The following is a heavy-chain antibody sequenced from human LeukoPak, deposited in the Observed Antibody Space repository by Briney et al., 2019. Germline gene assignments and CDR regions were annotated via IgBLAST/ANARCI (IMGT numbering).Heavy chain of an antibody. CDR1: GYTFTGYY. Sequence: ASVKVSCKASGYTFTGYYMHWVRQAPGQGLEWMGWINPHSGGTNYAQKFQGGVTMTRDTSITTAYMELSSLRSDDTAVYYCAREAPVAAGSDAFDIWGQGTMVTVSS. J-gene: IGHJ3*02. V-gene: IGHV1-2*02. CDR3: AREAPVAAGSDAFDI. CDR2: INPHSGGT. D-gene: IGHD6-19*01.